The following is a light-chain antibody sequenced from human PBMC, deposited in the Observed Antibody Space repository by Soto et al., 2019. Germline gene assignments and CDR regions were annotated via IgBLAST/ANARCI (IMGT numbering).Light chain of an antibody. CDR2: GAS. CDR1: QSVSSSY. CDR3: QQYGSSGT. Sequence: ESVLTQSPGTLSLSPGERATLPCRASQSVSSSYLAWYQQKPGQAPRLLIYGASNRATGIPDRFSGSGSGTDFTLTISRLEPEDFAVYYCQQYGSSGTFGQGTKVDIK. V-gene: IGKV3-20*01. J-gene: IGKJ1*01.